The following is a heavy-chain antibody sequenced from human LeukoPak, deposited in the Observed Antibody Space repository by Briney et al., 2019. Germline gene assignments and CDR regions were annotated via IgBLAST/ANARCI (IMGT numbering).Heavy chain of an antibody. CDR2: NYPGDSDT. V-gene: IGHV5-51*01. D-gene: IGHD2-2*01. Sequence: GESLKISCKGSGYSFATYWIGWVRQMPGKGLEWMGINYPGDSDTTYSPSFQGQVTMSADKSISTAYLQWSSLKASDTAMYYCARHVAFSTNWFDFWGQGTLATVSS. CDR1: GYSFATYW. CDR3: ARHVAFSTNWFDF. J-gene: IGHJ5*01.